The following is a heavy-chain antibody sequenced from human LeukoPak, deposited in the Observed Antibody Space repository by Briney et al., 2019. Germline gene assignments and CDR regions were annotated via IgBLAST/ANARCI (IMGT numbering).Heavy chain of an antibody. CDR3: AREHVDTAMVDPFYFDY. Sequence: ASVKVSCKASGYTFTSYGISWVRQAPGQGLEWMGWISAYNGNTNYAQKLQGRVTMTTGTSTSTAYMELRSLRSDDTAVYYCAREHVDTAMVDPFYFDYWGQGTLVTVSS. CDR1: GYTFTSYG. V-gene: IGHV1-18*01. J-gene: IGHJ4*02. D-gene: IGHD5-18*01. CDR2: ISAYNGNT.